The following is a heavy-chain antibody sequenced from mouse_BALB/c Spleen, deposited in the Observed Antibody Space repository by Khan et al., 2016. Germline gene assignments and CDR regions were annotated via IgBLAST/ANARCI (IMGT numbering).Heavy chain of an antibody. D-gene: IGHD1-1*02. CDR1: GYTFTSYW. Sequence: DLVKPGASVKLSCKASGYTFTSYWINWIKPRPGQGLEWIGRFAPGSNNSYYNEMFKVKAKMTVDTSSRTAYIQLSSLSSEDSAVYCCARGGTFSLYWYFDVWGAGTTVTVSS. J-gene: IGHJ1*01. CDR2: FAPGSNNS. V-gene: IGHV1S41*01. CDR3: ARGGTFSLYWYFDV.